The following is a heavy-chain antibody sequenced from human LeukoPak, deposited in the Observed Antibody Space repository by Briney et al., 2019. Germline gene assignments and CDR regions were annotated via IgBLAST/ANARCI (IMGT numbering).Heavy chain of an antibody. V-gene: IGHV3-72*01. CDR2: TKSKAKSYAT. CDR1: GFTFSDQY. D-gene: IGHD3-16*01. J-gene: IGHJ3*02. CDR3: ARDGGEGGKSAFDI. Sequence: GGSLRLSCAASGFTFSDQYIDWVRQAPGKGLEWVGRTKSKAKSYATEYAASVRGRFTISRDDSKNLVYLQMNSLKTEDTAVYYCARDGGEGGKSAFDIWGQGTMVTVSS.